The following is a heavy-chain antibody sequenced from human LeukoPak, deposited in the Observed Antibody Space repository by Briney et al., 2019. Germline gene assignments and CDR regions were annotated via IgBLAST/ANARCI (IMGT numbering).Heavy chain of an antibody. CDR1: GFTFTTSW. D-gene: IGHD4-11*01. J-gene: IGHJ3*02. V-gene: IGHV5-51*01. CDR2: IYPGDSDT. Sequence: GESLKFSRQGSGFTFTTSWIGWVRQLPGKGLEWMGNIYPGDSDTRYSPSFQGQVTISADKSINTAYLQWTSLKASYTAMYYCARQLTTLRGFDIWGQGTMVTASS. CDR3: ARQLTTLRGFDI.